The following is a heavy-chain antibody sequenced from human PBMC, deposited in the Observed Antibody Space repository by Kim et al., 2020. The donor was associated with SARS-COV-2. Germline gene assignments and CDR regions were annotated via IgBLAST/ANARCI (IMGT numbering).Heavy chain of an antibody. CDR3: ARVSRYCSSTSCVGFDP. V-gene: IGHV4-59*01. Sequence: SETLSLTCTASGGSISSYYWSWIRQPPGKGLEWIGYIYYSGSTNYNPYLKSRVTISVDTTKNQFSLKLSSVPAADTAAYYCARVSRYCSSTSCVGFDPW. CDR2: IYYSGST. CDR1: GGSISSYY. D-gene: IGHD2-2*01. J-gene: IGHJ5*02.